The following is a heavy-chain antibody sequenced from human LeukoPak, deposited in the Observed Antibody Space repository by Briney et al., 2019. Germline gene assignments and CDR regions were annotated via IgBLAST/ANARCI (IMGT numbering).Heavy chain of an antibody. CDR3: ARLSEFDY. D-gene: IGHD2/OR15-2a*01. CDR2: IYHSGIT. CDR1: GYSIRSGFY. V-gene: IGHV4-38-2*02. J-gene: IGHJ4*02. Sequence: SETLSLTCTVSGYSIRSGFYWGWIRQPPGKGLEWIGNIYHSGITYYTPSLKSRVTISVDTSKNQFSLKLSSVTAADTAVYYCARLSEFDYWGQGTLVTVSS.